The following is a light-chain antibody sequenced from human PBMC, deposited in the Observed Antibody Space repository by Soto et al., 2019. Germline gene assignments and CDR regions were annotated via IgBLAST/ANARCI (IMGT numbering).Light chain of an antibody. V-gene: IGKV3-15*01. J-gene: IGKJ4*01. Sequence: EIVMTQSPATLSVSPGERATLSCRASQYIRSSVAWYQQKPGQAPRLLIYGASTRATGVPARFSGGGSGTEFTLTISSLQSDEFAVYYCQQYNNWPLSFGGGTKVEI. CDR1: QYIRSS. CDR2: GAS. CDR3: QQYNNWPLS.